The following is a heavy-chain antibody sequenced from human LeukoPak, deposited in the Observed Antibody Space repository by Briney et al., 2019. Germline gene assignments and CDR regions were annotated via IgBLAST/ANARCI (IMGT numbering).Heavy chain of an antibody. CDR2: ISYDGSNK. CDR1: GFTFSSYA. V-gene: IGHV3-30*04. J-gene: IGHJ4*02. CDR3: ARDGPTFFDY. Sequence: GRSLRLSCAASGFTFSSYAMHWVRQAPGKGLEWVAVISYDGSNKYYADSVKGRFTISRDNSKNTLYLQMNSLRAEDTAVYYCARDGPTFFDYWGQGTLVTVSS.